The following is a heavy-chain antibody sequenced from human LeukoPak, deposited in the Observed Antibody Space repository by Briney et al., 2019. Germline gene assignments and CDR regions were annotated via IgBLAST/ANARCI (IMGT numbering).Heavy chain of an antibody. Sequence: SGPTLVKPTQTLTLTCTFSGFSLSTSGVGVGWIRQPPGKALEWLALIYWDDDKRYSPSLKSRLTITKDTSKNQVVLTMTNMDPVDTATYYCAHSSSWYKNYYYYYYMDVWGKGTTVTVSS. D-gene: IGHD6-13*01. CDR1: GFSLSTSGVG. J-gene: IGHJ6*03. CDR3: AHSSSWYKNYYYYYYMDV. CDR2: IYWDDDK. V-gene: IGHV2-5*02.